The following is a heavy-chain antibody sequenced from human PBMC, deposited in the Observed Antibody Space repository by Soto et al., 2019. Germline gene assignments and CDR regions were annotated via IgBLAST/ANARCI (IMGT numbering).Heavy chain of an antibody. V-gene: IGHV4-30-2*01. D-gene: IGHD3-16*01. J-gene: IGHJ4*02. Sequence: SETLSLTCAVSGRSISSGGYSWSWVRQPPGKGLEWIGYIYHSGSTYYNPSLKSRVTISVDRSKNQFSLKLSSVTAADTAVYYCARGREEGGDFDYWGQGTLVTVSS. CDR1: GRSISSGGYS. CDR3: ARGREEGGDFDY. CDR2: IYHSGST.